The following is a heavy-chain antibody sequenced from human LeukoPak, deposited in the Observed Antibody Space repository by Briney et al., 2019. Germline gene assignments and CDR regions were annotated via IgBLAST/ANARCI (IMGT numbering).Heavy chain of an antibody. J-gene: IGHJ4*02. Sequence: SVKVSCKASGYTFTSYDINWVRQAPGQGLEWMGGIIPIFDTTNYAQKFQGRVTITADESASTAYMELSSLRSEDTAVYYCARDQRPYYYDSSGYSFDYWGQGTLVTVSS. CDR3: ARDQRPYYYDSSGYSFDY. CDR2: IIPIFDTT. V-gene: IGHV1-69*13. D-gene: IGHD3-22*01. CDR1: GYTFTSYD.